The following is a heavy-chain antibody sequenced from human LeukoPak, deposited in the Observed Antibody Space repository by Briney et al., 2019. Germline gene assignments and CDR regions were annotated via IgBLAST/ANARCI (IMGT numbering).Heavy chain of an antibody. J-gene: IGHJ3*02. Sequence: TSETLSLTCTVSGGSISSYYWSWIRQPAGKGLEWIGRIYTSGSTNYNPSLKSRVTISVDTSKNQFSLKLSSVTAADTAVYYCASQVRFLEWLPLVGAFDIWGQGTMVTVSS. D-gene: IGHD3-3*01. CDR2: IYTSGST. CDR3: ASQVRFLEWLPLVGAFDI. CDR1: GGSISSYY. V-gene: IGHV4-4*07.